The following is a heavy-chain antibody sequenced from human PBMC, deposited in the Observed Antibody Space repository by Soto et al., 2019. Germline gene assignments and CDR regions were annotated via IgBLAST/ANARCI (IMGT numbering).Heavy chain of an antibody. D-gene: IGHD2-2*01. CDR3: ARDRSDIVVVPASDY. Sequence: GGPLRLSCAAAGFTFSSDGMGWVRQAPGKGLEWVAVIWYDGSKKYYADSVKGRFTISRDNSKNTLYLQMNSLRAEDTAVYYCARDRSDIVVVPASDYWGQGTLVTVSS. V-gene: IGHV3-33*01. CDR1: GFTFSSDG. J-gene: IGHJ4*02. CDR2: IWYDGSKK.